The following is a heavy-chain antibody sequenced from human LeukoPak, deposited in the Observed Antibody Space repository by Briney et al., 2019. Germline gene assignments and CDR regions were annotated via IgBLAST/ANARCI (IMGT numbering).Heavy chain of an antibody. CDR2: INPNSGGT. CDR1: GYTFTGYY. Sequence: ASVKVSCKASGYTFTGYYMHWVRQAHGQGLEWMGWINPNSGGTNYAQKFQGRVTMTRDTSISTAYMELSRLRSDDTAVYYCARDDSVVQLGTFDYWGQGTLVTVSS. CDR3: ARDDSVVQLGTFDY. D-gene: IGHD1-1*01. J-gene: IGHJ4*02. V-gene: IGHV1-2*02.